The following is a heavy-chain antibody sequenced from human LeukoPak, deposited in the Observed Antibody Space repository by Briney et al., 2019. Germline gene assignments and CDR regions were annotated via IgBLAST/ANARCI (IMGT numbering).Heavy chain of an antibody. CDR3: ARPLYQPYYMDV. J-gene: IGHJ6*03. Sequence: GGSLRLSCAASGFTFSSYGMHWVRQAPGKGLEWVAFIRYDGSNKYYADSVKGRFTISRDNSKNTLYLQMNSLRAEDTAVYYCARPLYQPYYMDVWGKGTTVTVSS. CDR2: IRYDGSNK. V-gene: IGHV3-30*02. D-gene: IGHD2-2*01. CDR1: GFTFSSYG.